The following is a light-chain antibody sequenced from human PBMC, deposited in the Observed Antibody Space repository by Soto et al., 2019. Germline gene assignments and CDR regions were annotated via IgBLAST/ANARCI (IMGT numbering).Light chain of an antibody. CDR3: QEASRSPIT. J-gene: IGKJ5*01. Sequence: DIHMSHSPSSVSASVGDTVTITCRASQDISTWLAWYQQKPGKAPKRLIYGASTLQSGVPSRFSGSGSGKGFTLTISNLQPEDFATYYCQEASRSPITFGQGTRLEIK. V-gene: IGKV1-12*01. CDR1: QDISTW. CDR2: GAS.